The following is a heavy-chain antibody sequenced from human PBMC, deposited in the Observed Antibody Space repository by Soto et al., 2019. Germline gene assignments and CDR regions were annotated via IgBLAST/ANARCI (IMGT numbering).Heavy chain of an antibody. CDR3: AKDSEYSSSSDYFDY. J-gene: IGHJ4*02. CDR2: ISGSGGST. D-gene: IGHD6-6*01. CDR1: GFTFSSYA. V-gene: IGHV3-23*01. Sequence: GGSLRLSCAASGFTFSSYAMSWVRQAPGKGPEWVSAISGSGGSTYYADSVKGRFTISRDNSKNTLYLQMNSLRAEDTAVYYCAKDSEYSSSSDYFDYWGQGTLVTVSS.